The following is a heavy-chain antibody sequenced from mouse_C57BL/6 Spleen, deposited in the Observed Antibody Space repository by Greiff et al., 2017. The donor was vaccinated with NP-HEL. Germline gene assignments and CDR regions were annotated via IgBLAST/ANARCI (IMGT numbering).Heavy chain of an antibody. D-gene: IGHD1-1*01. Sequence: VQLQQPGAELVRPGTSVKLSCKASGYTFTSYWMHWVKQRPGQGLEWIGVIDPSDSYTNYNQKFKGKATWTVDTSSSTAYMQLSSLTSEDSAVSYCARDIPTVVATGDYWGQGTTLTVSS. J-gene: IGHJ2*01. CDR3: ARDIPTVVATGDY. CDR1: GYTFTSYW. CDR2: IDPSDSYT. V-gene: IGHV1-59*01.